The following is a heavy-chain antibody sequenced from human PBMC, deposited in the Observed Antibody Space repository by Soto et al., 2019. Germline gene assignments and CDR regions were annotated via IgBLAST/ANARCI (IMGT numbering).Heavy chain of an antibody. J-gene: IGHJ3*02. Sequence: GGSLRLSCAASGFTFSSYSMNWVRQAPGKGLEWVSYISSSSSTIYYADSVKGRFTISRDNAKNSLYLQMNSLRAEDTAVYYCARPDPREGSDAFDIWGQGTMDTVSS. CDR2: ISSSSSTI. CDR1: GFTFSSYS. D-gene: IGHD3-10*01. V-gene: IGHV3-48*01. CDR3: ARPDPREGSDAFDI.